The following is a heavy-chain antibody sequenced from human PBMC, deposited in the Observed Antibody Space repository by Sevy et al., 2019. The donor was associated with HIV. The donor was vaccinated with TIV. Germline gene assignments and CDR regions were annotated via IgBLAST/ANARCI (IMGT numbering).Heavy chain of an antibody. J-gene: IGHJ3*02. D-gene: IGHD2-2*01. V-gene: IGHV3-73*01. CDR2: IRSKANSYAK. CDR3: TRGREYCSSTSCFVAFDI. CDR1: GFTFSGSA. Sequence: GGSLRLSCAASGFTFSGSAMHWVRQASGKGLEWVGRIRSKANSYAKAYAASVKGRFTISRDDSKNTAYLQMNSLKTEDTAVYYCTRGREYCSSTSCFVAFDIWGQGTMVTVSS.